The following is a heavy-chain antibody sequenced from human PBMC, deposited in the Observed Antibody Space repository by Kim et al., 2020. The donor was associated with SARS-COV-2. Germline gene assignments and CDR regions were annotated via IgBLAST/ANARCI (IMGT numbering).Heavy chain of an antibody. V-gene: IGHV1-8*01. D-gene: IGHD1-26*01. CDR3: AIVARGGSYDY. J-gene: IGHJ4*02. CDR2: T. Sequence: TGSAKKFQGRVTMTRNTSISTAYMGLSSLRSEDTAVYYCAIVARGGSYDYWGQGTLVTVSS.